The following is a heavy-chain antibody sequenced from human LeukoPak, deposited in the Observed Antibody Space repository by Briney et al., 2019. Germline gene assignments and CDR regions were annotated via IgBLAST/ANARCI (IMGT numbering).Heavy chain of an antibody. J-gene: IGHJ4*02. CDR1: GFTFSSYA. Sequence: GGSLRLSCAASGFTFSSYAMHGVRQAPGKGLEWVAVISYGGSNKYYADSVKGRFTICRDNSKNTLYLPMNSLRAEDTAVYYCARGPPQYYYGSGSYSQALDYWGQGTLVTVSS. V-gene: IGHV3-30*04. CDR2: ISYGGSNK. D-gene: IGHD3-10*01. CDR3: ARGPPQYYYGSGSYSQALDY.